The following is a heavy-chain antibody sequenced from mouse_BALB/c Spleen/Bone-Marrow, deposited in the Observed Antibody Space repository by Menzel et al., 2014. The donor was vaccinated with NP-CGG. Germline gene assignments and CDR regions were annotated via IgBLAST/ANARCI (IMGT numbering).Heavy chain of an antibody. CDR3: ARYWDAY. J-gene: IGHJ3*01. V-gene: IGHV1-7*01. D-gene: IGHD4-1*01. CDR1: DYTFTTYW. Sequence: HVQLKESGAELAKPGASVKMSCKVSDYTFTTYWMHWVKQRPGQGLEWIGYIDPRTGYTEYNQKFKDKATLTADKSSSTAYMQLSSLTSEDSAVYYCARYWDAYWGEGTLGTVAA. CDR2: IDPRTGYT.